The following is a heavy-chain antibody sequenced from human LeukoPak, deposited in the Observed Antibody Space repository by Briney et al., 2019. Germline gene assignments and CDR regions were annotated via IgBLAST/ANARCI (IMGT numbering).Heavy chain of an antibody. D-gene: IGHD3-3*01. CDR3: TRNPYYDFCCFDY. Sequence: GGSLRLSCTASGFTFGDYGMSWFRRAPGKGPEWVSFIRSKAHGGTIEYAASVKGRFTISRDDSKSIAYLQMNSLKTEDTAVYYCTRNPYYDFCCFDYWGQGTLVTVSS. J-gene: IGHJ4*02. CDR1: GFTFGDYG. V-gene: IGHV3-49*03. CDR2: IRSKAHGGTI.